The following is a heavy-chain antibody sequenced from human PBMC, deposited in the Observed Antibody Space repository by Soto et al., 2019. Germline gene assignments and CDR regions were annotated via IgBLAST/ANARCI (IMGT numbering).Heavy chain of an antibody. V-gene: IGHV1-8*01. Sequence: ASVKVSCKPSGYTFTNYNINWVRQATGQGLEWMGWMNPNSGDTGYAQKFQGRVTMTRNTSISTAFMGLSSLRSEATAVYYCARGLLNWGPGAFDIWGQGTMVTVSS. CDR2: MNPNSGDT. D-gene: IGHD7-27*01. CDR3: ARGLLNWGPGAFDI. CDR1: GYTFTNYN. J-gene: IGHJ3*02.